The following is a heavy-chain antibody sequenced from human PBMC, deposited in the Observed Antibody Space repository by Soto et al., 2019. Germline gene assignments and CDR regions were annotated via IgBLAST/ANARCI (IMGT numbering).Heavy chain of an antibody. J-gene: IGHJ4*02. V-gene: IGHV3-23*01. CDR3: AKGRGGSGSLTPRVDF. CDR1: GFTFNNYA. CDR2: ISGGGDTT. Sequence: EVQLLESGGGLVQPGGSLRLSCAASGFTFNNYAMTWVRQAPGKGLEWVSAISGGGDTTSYADSVKGRFTVSRDGSKNTLYLKMSSLRAEDTALYYCAKGRGGSGSLTPRVDFLGQGTLVTVSS. D-gene: IGHD3-10*01.